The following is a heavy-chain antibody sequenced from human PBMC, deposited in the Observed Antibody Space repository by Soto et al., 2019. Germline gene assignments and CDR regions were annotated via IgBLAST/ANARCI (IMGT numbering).Heavy chain of an antibody. D-gene: IGHD1-26*01. CDR2: IYADSGT. CDR1: GFTVSSSY. Sequence: EVQLVETGGGLIQPGGSLRLSCAVSGFTVSSSYMSWVRQTPQKGLEWISIIYADSGTFYADSMKGRFTISRDNPKNILYLQMNSLRAEDTAVYYCASSSKALGRGVYVGSPDYWGQGTLVTVSS. V-gene: IGHV3-53*02. J-gene: IGHJ4*02. CDR3: ASSSKALGRGVYVGSPDY.